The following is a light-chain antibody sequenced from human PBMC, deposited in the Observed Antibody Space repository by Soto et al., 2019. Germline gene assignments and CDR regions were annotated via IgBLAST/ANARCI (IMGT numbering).Light chain of an antibody. CDR3: RQYYSTPRT. Sequence: DIVMTQSPDSLAVSLGERATINCKSSQSVLYSSNNKNYLAWYQQKPGQPPKLLIYWASTRESGVRDRFSGRGSGTDFTPTTGGLRDEGGAVYYCRQYYSTPRTLGKGPKVEIK. CDR2: WAS. J-gene: IGKJ1*01. CDR1: QSVLYSSNNKNY. V-gene: IGKV4-1*01.